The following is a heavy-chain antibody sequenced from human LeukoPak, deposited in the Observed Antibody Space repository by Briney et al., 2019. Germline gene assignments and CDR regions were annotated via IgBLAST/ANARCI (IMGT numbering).Heavy chain of an antibody. Sequence: PSETLSLTCTVSGGSISSYYWSWIRQPPGKGLEWIGYIYYSGSTYYNPSLKSRVTISLDTSENQFSLKLSSVTAADTAVYFCARTHDYGGNTDFDYWGQGILVTVSS. D-gene: IGHD4-23*01. CDR2: IYYSGST. V-gene: IGHV4-59*01. CDR3: ARTHDYGGNTDFDY. J-gene: IGHJ4*02. CDR1: GGSISSYY.